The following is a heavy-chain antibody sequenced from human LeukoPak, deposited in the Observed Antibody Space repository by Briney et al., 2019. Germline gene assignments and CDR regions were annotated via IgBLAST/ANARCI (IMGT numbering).Heavy chain of an antibody. J-gene: IGHJ4*02. CDR3: ARGQERLRPFDY. CDR1: GGSISSGGYY. V-gene: IGHV4-31*03. CDR2: IYCSGST. D-gene: IGHD6-25*01. Sequence: SETLSLTCTVSGGSISSGGYYWSWIRQHPGKGLEWIGYIYCSGSTYYNPSLKSRVTISVDTSKNQFSLKLSSVTAADTAVYYCARGQERLRPFDYWGQGTLVTVSS.